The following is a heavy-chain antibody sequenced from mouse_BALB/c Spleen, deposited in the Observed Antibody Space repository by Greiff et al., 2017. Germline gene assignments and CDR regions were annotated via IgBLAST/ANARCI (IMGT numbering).Heavy chain of an antibody. CDR2: ISNGGGST. J-gene: IGHJ1*01. D-gene: IGHD4-1*01. CDR1: GFTFSSYT. V-gene: IGHV5-12-2*01. Sequence: EVMLVESGGGLVQPGGSLKLSCAASGFTFSSYTMSWVRQTPEKRLEWVAYISNGGGSTYYPDTVKGRFTISRDNAKNTLYLQMSSLKSEDTAMYYCARDEILGGYFDVWGAGTTVTVSS. CDR3: ARDEILGGYFDV.